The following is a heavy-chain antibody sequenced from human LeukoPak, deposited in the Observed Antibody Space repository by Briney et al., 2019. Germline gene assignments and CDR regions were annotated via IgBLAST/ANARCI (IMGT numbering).Heavy chain of an antibody. CDR2: INSDGSST. CDR1: GFTFSSYW. J-gene: IGHJ6*03. CDR3: ASWYYYGSGSYQTYYYYYYMDV. D-gene: IGHD3-10*01. Sequence: GSLRLSCAASGFTFSSYWMHWVRQAPGKGLVCVSRINSDGSSTSYADSVKGRFTISRDNAKNTLYLQMNSLRAEDTAVYYCASWYYYGSGSYQTYYYYYYMDVWGKGTTVTVSS. V-gene: IGHV3-74*01.